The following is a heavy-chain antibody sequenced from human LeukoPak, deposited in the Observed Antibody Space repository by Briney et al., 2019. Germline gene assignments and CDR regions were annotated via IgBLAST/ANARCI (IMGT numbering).Heavy chain of an antibody. CDR2: IYYTGST. CDR3: ARDLYTRAGGMDV. CDR1: GGSISSGGYS. D-gene: IGHD2-15*01. J-gene: IGHJ6*02. V-gene: IGHV4-61*08. Sequence: SETLSLTCSVSGGSISSGGYSWNWIRQPPGKGLEWIGYIYYTGSTNYNPSLKSRVTISVDTSKNQFSLKLSSVTAADTAVYYCARDLYTRAGGMDVWGQGTTVTVSS.